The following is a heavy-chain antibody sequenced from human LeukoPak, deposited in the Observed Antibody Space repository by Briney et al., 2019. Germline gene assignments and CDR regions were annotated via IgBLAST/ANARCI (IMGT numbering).Heavy chain of an antibody. V-gene: IGHV3-23*01. CDR1: GFSFSAYS. J-gene: IGHJ4*02. Sequence: PGGSLRLSCAASGFSFSAYSMNWVRQAPGKGLEWVSGISGSGGSTYYADSVKGRFTISRDNSKNTLYLQMNSLRAEDTPVYYCYYYDSSGYYPQTKIDYWGQGTLVTVSS. CDR3: YYYDSSGYYPQTKIDY. D-gene: IGHD3-22*01. CDR2: ISGSGGST.